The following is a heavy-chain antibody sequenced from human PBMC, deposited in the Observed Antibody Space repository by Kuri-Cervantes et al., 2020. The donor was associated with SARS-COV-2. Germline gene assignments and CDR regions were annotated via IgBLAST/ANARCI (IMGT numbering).Heavy chain of an antibody. Sequence: SVKVSCKASGGTFSSYAISWVRQAPGQGLEWMGGIIPIFGTANYAQKFQGRVTITTDESTSTAYMELSSLRSEDTAVYYCARGSRYDFWSGFLFDYWGQGTLVTVSS. J-gene: IGHJ4*02. V-gene: IGHV1-69*05. CDR3: ARGSRYDFWSGFLFDY. CDR2: IIPIFGTA. CDR1: GGTFSSYA. D-gene: IGHD3-3*01.